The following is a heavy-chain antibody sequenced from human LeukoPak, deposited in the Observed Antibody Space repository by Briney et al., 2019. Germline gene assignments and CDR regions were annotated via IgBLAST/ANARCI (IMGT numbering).Heavy chain of an antibody. CDR3: ARDRGSSSWDY. J-gene: IGHJ4*02. CDR2: ISYDGSNK. Sequence: PGRSLRLSCAASGFTFSSYGMHWVRQAPGKGLEWVAVISYDGSNKYYADSVKGRFTISRDNSKNTLYLQMNSLRAEDTAVYYCARDRGSSSWDYWGQGTLVTVSS. CDR1: GFTFSSYG. V-gene: IGHV3-30*19. D-gene: IGHD6-13*01.